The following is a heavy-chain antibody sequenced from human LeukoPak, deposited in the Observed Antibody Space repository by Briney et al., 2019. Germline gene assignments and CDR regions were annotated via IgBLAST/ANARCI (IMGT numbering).Heavy chain of an antibody. CDR3: ARDIRGPYVWESYRPFDY. D-gene: IGHD3-16*02. CDR1: GFTFSSYS. Sequence: PGGSLRLSCAASGFTFSSYSMNWVRQAPGKGLEWVSSISSSSSYIYYADSVKGRFTISRDNAKNSLYLQMNSLRAEDTAVYYCARDIRGPYVWESYRPFDYWGQGTLVTVSS. J-gene: IGHJ4*02. CDR2: ISSSSSYI. V-gene: IGHV3-21*01.